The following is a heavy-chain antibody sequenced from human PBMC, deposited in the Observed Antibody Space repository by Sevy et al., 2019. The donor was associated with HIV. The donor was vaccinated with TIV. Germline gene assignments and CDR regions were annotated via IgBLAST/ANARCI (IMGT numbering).Heavy chain of an antibody. V-gene: IGHV3-23*01. D-gene: IGHD2-8*01. CDR2: LSFGCGEI. CDR1: EFTFSKYS. Sequence: GGSLRLSCAASEFTFSKYSMSWVRQPPGKGLEWVSTLSFGCGEINYADSVKGRFTISRDNSKSSVYLQMNNLRPEDTAVYYCAREGCTKPHDYWGQGTLVTVSP. CDR3: AREGCTKPHDY. J-gene: IGHJ4*02.